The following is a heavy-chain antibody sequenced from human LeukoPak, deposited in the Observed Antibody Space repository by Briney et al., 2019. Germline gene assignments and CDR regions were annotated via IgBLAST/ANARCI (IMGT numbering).Heavy chain of an antibody. D-gene: IGHD3-16*01. Sequence: PSQTLSLTCTVSGGSISSGTYYWSWIRQPAGKGLEWIGRFYTSGSTNYNPSLKSRVTISVDTSKNQFSLKLRSVTAADTAVYYCARETSQKGAHYMDVWGKGTTVTISS. CDR2: FYTSGST. CDR3: ARETSQKGAHYMDV. CDR1: GGSISSGTYY. J-gene: IGHJ6*03. V-gene: IGHV4-61*02.